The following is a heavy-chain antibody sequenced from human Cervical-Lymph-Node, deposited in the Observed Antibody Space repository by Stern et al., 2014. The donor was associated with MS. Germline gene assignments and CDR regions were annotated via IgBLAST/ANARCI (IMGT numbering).Heavy chain of an antibody. D-gene: IGHD2-15*01. Sequence: MQLVESGGGVVQPGRSLRLSCAASRLTFSSYGMHWVRQAPGKGLEWVAVISYDGSKKYYADSVKGRFTISRDNSKNSLYLQMNSLRAEDTAVYYCTRAVFCSGGSCYSYFHYYGMDVWGQGTTVTVSS. CDR1: RLTFSSYG. J-gene: IGHJ6*02. V-gene: IGHV3-30*03. CDR3: TRAVFCSGGSCYSYFHYYGMDV. CDR2: ISYDGSKK.